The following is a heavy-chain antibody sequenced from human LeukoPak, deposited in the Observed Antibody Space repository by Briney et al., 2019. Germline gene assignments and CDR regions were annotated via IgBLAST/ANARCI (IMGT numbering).Heavy chain of an antibody. J-gene: IGHJ4*02. CDR1: GGSVSSGSYY. Sequence: SETLSLTCTVSGGSVSSGSYYWSWIRQPPGKGLEWIGYIYYSGSTNYNPSLKSRVTISVDTSKNQFSLKLSSVTAADTAVYYCASFPDIVVVPAALWGQGTLVTVSS. D-gene: IGHD2-2*01. CDR3: ASFPDIVVVPAAL. CDR2: IYYSGST. V-gene: IGHV4-61*01.